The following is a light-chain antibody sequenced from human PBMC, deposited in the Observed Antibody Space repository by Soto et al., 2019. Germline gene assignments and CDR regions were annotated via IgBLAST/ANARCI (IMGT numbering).Light chain of an antibody. V-gene: IGKV3-20*01. CDR2: GAS. CDR3: QQYSSSPLT. CDR1: QRVRSSH. J-gene: IGKJ4*01. Sequence: ELVLTQSPATLSLSPGERATLSCRTSQRVRSSHLAWYQRKPGQAPRLLIYGASSRATGIPDRFCGSGSGTDFTRTISRLEPEDFAVYHCQQYSSSPLTFGGGTKVDIK.